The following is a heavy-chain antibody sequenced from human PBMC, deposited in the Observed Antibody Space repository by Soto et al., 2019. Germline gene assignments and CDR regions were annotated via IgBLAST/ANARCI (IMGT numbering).Heavy chain of an antibody. CDR1: GFTFGDYY. J-gene: IGHJ4*02. CDR2: ISSSGSST. V-gene: IGHV3-11*01. D-gene: IGHD6-6*01. Sequence: VQLVESGGGLVKPGGSLRLSCAASGFTFGDYYMSWIRQAPGKGLEWVSYISSSGSSTYYVDSVRGRVIISRDNATNSLYLQMDSLGAADTAVYYYARAAAARSEAWYGGQGTLVTVSS. CDR3: ARAAAARSEAWY.